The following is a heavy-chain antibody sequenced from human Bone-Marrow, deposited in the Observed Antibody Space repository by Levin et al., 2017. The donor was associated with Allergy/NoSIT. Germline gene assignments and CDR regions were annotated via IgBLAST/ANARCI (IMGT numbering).Heavy chain of an antibody. V-gene: IGHV3-72*01. CDR3: VRESDCTSARCYAFDN. D-gene: IGHD2-2*01. CDR2: TKNSANSYTT. Sequence: GGSLRLSCAASGFILSDHFMDWVRQAPGKGLEWVGRTKNSANSYTTDYAASVRGRFIISRDDSKDSLYLQMNSLKIEDTAVYYCVRESDCTSARCYAFDNWGQGALVTVSS. J-gene: IGHJ4*02. CDR1: GFILSDHF.